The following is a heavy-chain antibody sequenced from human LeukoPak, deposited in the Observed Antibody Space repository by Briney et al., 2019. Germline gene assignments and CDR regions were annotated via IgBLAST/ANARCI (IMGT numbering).Heavy chain of an antibody. Sequence: GGSLRLSCRASGFTFSNYAMNWVRQTPGKGLEWVSSLTGNSNNPNYADSVKGRFTISRDNAKNSLYLQMNSLRVEDMALYYCAKDQGIAAAGSFDYWGQGTLVTVSS. J-gene: IGHJ4*02. D-gene: IGHD6-13*01. CDR2: LTGNSNNP. CDR3: AKDQGIAAAGSFDY. CDR1: GFTFSNYA. V-gene: IGHV3-21*04.